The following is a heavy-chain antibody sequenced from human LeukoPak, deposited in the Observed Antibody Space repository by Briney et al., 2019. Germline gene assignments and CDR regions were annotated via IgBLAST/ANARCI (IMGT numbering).Heavy chain of an antibody. J-gene: IGHJ4*02. CDR3: ARDRRYHATLSGVPDY. CDR1: GGSISSSSYY. CDR2: IYYSGST. D-gene: IGHD3-10*01. Sequence: SETLSLTCTVSGGSISSSSYYWGWIRQPPGKGLEWIGSIYYSGSTYYNPSLKSRVTISVDTSKNQFSLKLSSVTAADTAVYYCARDRRYHATLSGVPDYWGQGTLVTVSS. V-gene: IGHV4-39*07.